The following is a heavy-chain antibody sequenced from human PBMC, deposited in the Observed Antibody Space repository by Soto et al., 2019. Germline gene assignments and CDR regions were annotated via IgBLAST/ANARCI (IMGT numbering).Heavy chain of an antibody. CDR1: GGTFSSYA. J-gene: IGHJ4*02. D-gene: IGHD3-22*01. V-gene: IGHV1-69*13. CDR3: AREYYDTSGYYPGY. Sequence: SVEDFLRASGGTFSSYAVSWGRQAPGQGLEWVGGIIPIFGTANYAQKFQGRVTITADESTSTAYMELSSLRSEDTAVYYRAREYYDTSGYYPGYWGQGTLVTVSS. CDR2: IIPIFGTA.